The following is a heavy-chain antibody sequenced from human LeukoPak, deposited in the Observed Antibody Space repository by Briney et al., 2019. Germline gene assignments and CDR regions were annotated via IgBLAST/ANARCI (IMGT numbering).Heavy chain of an antibody. V-gene: IGHV4-34*01. CDR2: INHSGST. Sequence: SETLSLTCAVYGGSFSGYYWSWIRQPPGKGLEWIGEINHSGSTNYYPSLKSRVTISVDTSKNQFSLKLSSVTAADTAVYYCARATVTTYRRRSKYYFDYWGQGTLVTVSS. CDR1: GGSFSGYY. CDR3: ARATVTTYRRRSKYYFDY. J-gene: IGHJ4*02. D-gene: IGHD4-17*01.